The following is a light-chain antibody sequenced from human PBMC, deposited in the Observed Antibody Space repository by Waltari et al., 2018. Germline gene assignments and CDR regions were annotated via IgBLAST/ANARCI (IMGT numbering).Light chain of an antibody. J-gene: IGKJ1*01. Sequence: EIVLTQSPGTLSLSPGERVTLSCRASQSVSRALAWYQQKPGQAPRLLIYGASSGATGIPDRFSGSGSGTDFSLTISRLEPEDFAVYYCQHYVRLPVTFGQGTKVEIK. CDR2: GAS. CDR1: QSVSRA. V-gene: IGKV3-20*01. CDR3: QHYVRLPVT.